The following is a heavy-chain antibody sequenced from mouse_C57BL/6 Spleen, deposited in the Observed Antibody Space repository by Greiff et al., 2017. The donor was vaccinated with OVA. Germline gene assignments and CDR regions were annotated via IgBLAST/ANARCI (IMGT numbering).Heavy chain of an antibody. CDR2: FLPGSGST. CDR3: ARAVVGDY. V-gene: IGHV1-9*01. J-gene: IGHJ2*01. Sequence: VQLQQSGAELMKPGASVKLSCKVTGYTFTGYWFEWVKQRPGHGLAWIGEFLPGSGSTNYNEKFTGKATFTADTSSNPAYMQLSSLTTEDSASYYCARAVVGDYWGQGTTLTVSS. CDR1: GYTFTGYW. D-gene: IGHD1-1*01.